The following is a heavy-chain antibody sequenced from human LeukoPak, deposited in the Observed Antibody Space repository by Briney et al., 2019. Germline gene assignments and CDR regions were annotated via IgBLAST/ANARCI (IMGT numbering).Heavy chain of an antibody. J-gene: IGHJ3*02. CDR2: IIPIFGTA. CDR1: GGTFSSYA. CDR3: ASGYYGSGSYSFPTDI. Sequence: GASVKVSCKASGGTFSSYAISWVRQAPGQGLEWMGGIIPIFGTANYAQKFQGRVTITRDTSASTAYMELSSLRSEDTAVYYCASGYYGSGSYSFPTDIWGQGTMVTVSS. D-gene: IGHD3-10*01. V-gene: IGHV1-69*05.